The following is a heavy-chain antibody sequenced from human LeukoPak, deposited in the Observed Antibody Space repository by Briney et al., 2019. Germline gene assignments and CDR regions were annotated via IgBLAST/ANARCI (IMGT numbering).Heavy chain of an antibody. D-gene: IGHD3-10*01. CDR2: INTDGSST. V-gene: IGHV3-74*01. Sequence: GGSLKLSCTAAGFTFSSYWMHWVRQVPGKGLVWVSHINTDGSSTSYAGSVKGRFTISRDNAKNTLYLQVNSLRAEDAAVYYGTASLLSPGNIWGQGTVVTVSS. CDR3: TASLLSPGNI. J-gene: IGHJ3*02. CDR1: GFTFSSYW.